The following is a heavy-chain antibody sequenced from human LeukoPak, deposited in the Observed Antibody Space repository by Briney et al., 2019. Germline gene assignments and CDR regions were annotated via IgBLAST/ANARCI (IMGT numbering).Heavy chain of an antibody. CDR3: AREARGRDGYNFDY. Sequence: GSLRLSCAAAGFTVSRNYMSCARQAPGKGLEWVSVVYSGGSTFYADSAKGRFTVSRDNSKNTLYLQMNSLRAEDTAVYYCAREARGRDGYNFDYWGQGTLVTVSS. J-gene: IGHJ4*02. D-gene: IGHD5-12*01. CDR1: GFTVSRNY. CDR2: VYSGGST. V-gene: IGHV3-66*01.